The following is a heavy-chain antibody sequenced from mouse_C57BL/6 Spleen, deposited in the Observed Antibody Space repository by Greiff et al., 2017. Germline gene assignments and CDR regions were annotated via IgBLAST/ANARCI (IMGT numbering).Heavy chain of an antibody. CDR2: INPGSGGT. CDR1: GYAFTNYL. J-gene: IGHJ3*01. V-gene: IGHV1-54*01. CDR3: ARSDYYGSSPFAY. Sequence: QVQLQQSGAELVRPGTSVKVSCKASGYAFTNYLIEWVKQRPGQGLEWIGVINPGSGGTNYTEKFKGKATLTADKSSSTAYMQLSSLTSEDSAVYFCARSDYYGSSPFAYWGQGTLVTVSA. D-gene: IGHD1-1*01.